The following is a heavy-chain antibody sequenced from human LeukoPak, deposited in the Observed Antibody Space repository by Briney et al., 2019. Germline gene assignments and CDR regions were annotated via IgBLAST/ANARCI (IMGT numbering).Heavy chain of an antibody. CDR2: ISSSGSTI. V-gene: IGHV3-23*01. J-gene: IGHJ6*03. CDR1: GFTFSSYA. Sequence: GGSLRLSCAASGFTFSSYAMTWVRQAPGKGLEWVSDISSSGSTIYYADSVKGRFTISRDNSKNTLYLQMNSLRAEDTAVYYCATTYYYGSGSYYNQHYYYMDVWGKGTTVTVSS. CDR3: ATTYYYGSGSYYNQHYYYMDV. D-gene: IGHD3-10*01.